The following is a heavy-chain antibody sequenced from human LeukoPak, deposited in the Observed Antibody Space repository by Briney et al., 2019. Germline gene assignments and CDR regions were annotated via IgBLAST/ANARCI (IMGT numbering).Heavy chain of an antibody. Sequence: ASMKVSCKASGGTFSSYAISWVRQAPGQGLEWMGRIIPILGIANYAQKFQGRVTITADKSTSTAYMELSSLRSEDTAVYYCARDLEAASGYDYSLDYWGQGTLVTVSS. CDR3: ARDLEAASGYDYSLDY. J-gene: IGHJ4*02. V-gene: IGHV1-69*04. CDR1: GGTFSSYA. CDR2: IIPILGIA. D-gene: IGHD5-12*01.